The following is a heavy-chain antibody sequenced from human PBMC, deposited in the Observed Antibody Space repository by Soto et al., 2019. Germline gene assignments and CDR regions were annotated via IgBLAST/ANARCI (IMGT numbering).Heavy chain of an antibody. CDR2: IYYSGST. Sequence: QVQLQESGPGLVKPSETLSLTCTVSGGSISSYYWSWIRQPPGKGLEWIGYIYYSGSTNYNPSLKSRGPISVDTSKNQFSLKLSSVTAADTAVYYCARGVDYGDYFDYWGQGTLVTVSS. V-gene: IGHV4-59*01. CDR1: GGSISSYY. CDR3: ARGVDYGDYFDY. J-gene: IGHJ4*02. D-gene: IGHD4-17*01.